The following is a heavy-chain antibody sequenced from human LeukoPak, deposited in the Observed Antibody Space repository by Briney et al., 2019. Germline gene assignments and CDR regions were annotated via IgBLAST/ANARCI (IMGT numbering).Heavy chain of an antibody. D-gene: IGHD1-26*01. V-gene: IGHV4-59*12. CDR1: GGSISSYY. CDR3: ARDPSGTYPGYYHYGMDV. Sequence: SETLSLTCTVSGGSISSYYWSWIRQPPGKGLEWIGYIYYSGSTFYNPSLKSRVTISVDTSKNQFSLNLSSVTAADTAVYFCARDPSGTYPGYYHYGMDVWGQGTTVTVSS. CDR2: IYYSGST. J-gene: IGHJ6*02.